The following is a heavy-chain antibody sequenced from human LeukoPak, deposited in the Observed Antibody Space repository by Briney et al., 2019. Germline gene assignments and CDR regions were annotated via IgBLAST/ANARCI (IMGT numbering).Heavy chain of an antibody. CDR1: GGSFSGYY. Sequence: SETLSLTCAVYGGSFSGYYWSWLRQPPGKGLEWIGEINHSGSTNYDPSLKSRVTISVDTSKNQFSLKLSSVTAADTAVYYCASLVYYYGMDVWGQGTTVTVSS. V-gene: IGHV4-34*01. CDR2: INHSGST. CDR3: ASLVYYYGMDV. J-gene: IGHJ6*02. D-gene: IGHD2-8*02.